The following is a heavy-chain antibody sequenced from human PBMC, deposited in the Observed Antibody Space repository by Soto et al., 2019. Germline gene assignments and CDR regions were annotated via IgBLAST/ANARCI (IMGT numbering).Heavy chain of an antibody. J-gene: IGHJ4*02. D-gene: IGHD2-2*01. CDR2: FDPEDGET. CDR1: GYTLTELS. Sequence: ASVKVSCKVSGYTLTELSMHWVRQAPGKGLEWMGGFDPEDGETIYAQKFQGRVTMTEDTSTDTAYMELSSLRSEDTAVYYCATDMTYCSSTSCLSAWGQGTLVTVSS. V-gene: IGHV1-24*01. CDR3: ATDMTYCSSTSCLSA.